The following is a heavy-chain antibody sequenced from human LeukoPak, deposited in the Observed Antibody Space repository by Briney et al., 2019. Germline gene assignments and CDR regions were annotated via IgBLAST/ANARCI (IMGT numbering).Heavy chain of an antibody. CDR1: GGSISSSSYY. V-gene: IGHV4-39*07. CDR3: ARSPPHDLWSGFYMDV. Sequence: SETLSLTCTVSGGSISSSSYYWGWIRQPPGKGLEWIGSIYYSGSTYYNPSLKSRVTISVDTSKNQFSLELSSVTAADTAVYYCARSPPHDLWSGFYMDVWGKGTTVTVSS. CDR2: IYYSGST. D-gene: IGHD3-3*01. J-gene: IGHJ6*03.